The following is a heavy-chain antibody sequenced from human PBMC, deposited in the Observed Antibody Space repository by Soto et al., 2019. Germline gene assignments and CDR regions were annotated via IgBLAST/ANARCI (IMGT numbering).Heavy chain of an antibody. J-gene: IGHJ6*02. Sequence: QVQLQESGPGLVKPSETLSLTCTVSGGSISSYYWSWIRQPPGKGLEWIGYIYYSGSTNYNPSLKSRVTVYVDTSKNQFSLKLSSVTAADTAVYYCARSGYYGMDVWGQGTTVTVSS. CDR1: GGSISSYY. V-gene: IGHV4-59*01. CDR2: IYYSGST. CDR3: ARSGYYGMDV. D-gene: IGHD6-25*01.